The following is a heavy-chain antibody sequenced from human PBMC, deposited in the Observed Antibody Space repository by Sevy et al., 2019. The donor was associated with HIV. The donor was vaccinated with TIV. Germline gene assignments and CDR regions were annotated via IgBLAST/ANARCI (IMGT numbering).Heavy chain of an antibody. CDR3: AKAYGSGSPPFD. J-gene: IGHJ4*02. CDR2: ISGSGGST. V-gene: IGHV3-23*01. D-gene: IGHD3-10*01. CDR1: GFIFNSYA. Sequence: GESLKISCAASGFIFNSYAMSWVRQAPGKGLEWVSTISGSGGSTYYADSVKGRFTISRDNFKNTLDLQMNSLRAEDTAVYYCAKAYGSGSPPFDWGQGTLVTVSS.